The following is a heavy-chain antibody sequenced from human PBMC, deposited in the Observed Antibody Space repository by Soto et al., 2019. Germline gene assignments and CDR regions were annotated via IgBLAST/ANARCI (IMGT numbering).Heavy chain of an antibody. J-gene: IGHJ6*02. Sequence: GGSLRLSCAASGFTFSSYNIHWVRQAPGKGLEWVSSISSSSSYISYADSVKGRFTISRDNAKNLLFLQMNSLRAEDTAVYYCARDLYNNGRMDVWGQGTTVTVSS. CDR2: ISSSSSYI. D-gene: IGHD3-10*01. CDR3: ARDLYNNGRMDV. V-gene: IGHV3-21*01. CDR1: GFTFSSYN.